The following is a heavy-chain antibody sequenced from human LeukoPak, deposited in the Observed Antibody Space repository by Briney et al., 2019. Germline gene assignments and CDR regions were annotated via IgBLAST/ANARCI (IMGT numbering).Heavy chain of an antibody. CDR3: IRGGIQVSGIDAFDI. CDR1: GFTFSSYD. CDR2: IGIAGDT. Sequence: GGSLRLSCAASGFTFSSYDMHWVRQAPGRGLEWVSAIGIAGDTYYPDSAKGRFTISRENAKNSMYLQMNSLKDGDTAVYYCIRGGIQVSGIDAFDIWGQGTMVTVSS. J-gene: IGHJ3*02. D-gene: IGHD5/OR15-5a*01. V-gene: IGHV3-13*01.